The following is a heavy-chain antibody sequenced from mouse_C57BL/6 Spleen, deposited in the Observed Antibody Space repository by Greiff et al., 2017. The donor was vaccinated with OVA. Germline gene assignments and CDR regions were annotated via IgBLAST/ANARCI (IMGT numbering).Heavy chain of an antibody. CDR1: GYTFTEYT. Sequence: QVQLKQSGAELVKPGASVKLSCKASGYTFTEYTIHWVKQRSGQGLEWIGWFYPGSGSIKYNEKFKDKATLTADKSSSTVYMELSRLTSEDSAVYFCARHEEAYYSNDWYFDVWGTGTTVTVSS. CDR3: ARHEEAYYSNDWYFDV. D-gene: IGHD2-5*01. CDR2: FYPGSGSI. V-gene: IGHV1-62-2*01. J-gene: IGHJ1*03.